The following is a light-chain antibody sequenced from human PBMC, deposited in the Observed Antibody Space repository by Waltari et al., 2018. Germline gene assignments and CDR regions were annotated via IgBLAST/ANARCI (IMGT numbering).Light chain of an antibody. CDR1: TRDEGGYNY. CDR3: SSYTTFSTLV. Sequence: QSALTQPASVSGSPGQSIVIPCTRTTRDEGGYNYVPWYQHYPGEAPKLLIYEVSYRPSGVSNRFFGSKSGNTASLTISGLQAEDEADYYCSSYTTFSTLVFGTGTKVTVL. CDR2: EVS. J-gene: IGLJ1*01. V-gene: IGLV2-14*01.